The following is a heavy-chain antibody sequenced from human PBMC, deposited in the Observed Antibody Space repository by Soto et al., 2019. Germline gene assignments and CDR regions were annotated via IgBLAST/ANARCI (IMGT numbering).Heavy chain of an antibody. CDR2: IYYSGST. CDR3: ARRGAVTTFENWFDP. Sequence: QVQLQESGPGLVKPSQTLSLTCTVSGGSISSGDYYWSWIRQPPGKGLEWIGYIYYSGSTYYNPSRKIRVTTAVDTSKDQFALKLSSVTAADTAVYYCARRGAVTTFENWFDPWGQGTLVTVSS. CDR1: GGSISSGDYY. D-gene: IGHD4-17*01. J-gene: IGHJ5*02. V-gene: IGHV4-30-4*01.